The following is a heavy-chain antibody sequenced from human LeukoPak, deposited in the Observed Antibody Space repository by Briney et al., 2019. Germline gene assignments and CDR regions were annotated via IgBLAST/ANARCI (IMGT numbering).Heavy chain of an antibody. V-gene: IGHV5-51*01. CDR1: GYSFTSYW. Sequence: GESLNISCTGSGYSFTSYWIGWLRPLPGKGLEWMGIISPGDSDTRSSPSFQGQVTISADKSITTAYLQWSSLKASDTAMYYCAIRTSSSWYGFDYWGQGTLVTVSS. J-gene: IGHJ4*02. D-gene: IGHD6-13*01. CDR2: ISPGDSDT. CDR3: AIRTSSSWYGFDY.